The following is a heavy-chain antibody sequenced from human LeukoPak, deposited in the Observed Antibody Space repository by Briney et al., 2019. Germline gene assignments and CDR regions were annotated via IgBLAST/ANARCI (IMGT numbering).Heavy chain of an antibody. Sequence: PGGSLRLSCAASGFTVSSNYMSWVRQAPGKGLEWVSVIYSGSSTYYADSVKGRFTISRDNSKNTLYLQMNSLRAEDTAVYYCAGLPAYYYDTSGFYFDYGGQGTLVTVSS. CDR1: GFTVSSNY. J-gene: IGHJ4*02. CDR2: IYSGSST. D-gene: IGHD3-22*01. V-gene: IGHV3-66*04. CDR3: AGLPAYYYDTSGFYFDY.